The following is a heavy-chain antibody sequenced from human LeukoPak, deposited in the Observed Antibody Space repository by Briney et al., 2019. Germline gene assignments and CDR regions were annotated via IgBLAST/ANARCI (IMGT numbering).Heavy chain of an antibody. J-gene: IGHJ4*02. CDR3: TRESGAFSPFGF. CDR2: VHLSGAS. V-gene: IGHV4-4*02. D-gene: IGHD1-26*01. Sequence: SGTLSLTFAVSGGSILTTNWWSWVRQPPGKGLEWIGEVHLSGASNYNPSLNSRVSMSIDKSQNQLSLHLTSVTAADTAMYYCTRESGAFSPFGFWGQGTLVTVSS. CDR1: GGSILTTNW.